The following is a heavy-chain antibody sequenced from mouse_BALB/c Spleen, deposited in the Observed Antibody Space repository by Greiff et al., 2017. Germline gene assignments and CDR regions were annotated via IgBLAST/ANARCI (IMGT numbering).Heavy chain of an antibody. D-gene: IGHD2-3*01. J-gene: IGHJ4*01. CDR2: ISDGGSYT. Sequence: EVQRVESGGGLVTPGGSLKISCAASGFTFSDYYMYWVRQTPEKRLEWVATISDGGSYTYYPDSVKGRFTISRDNAKNNLYLQMSSLKSEDTAMYYCARDGDDGYYVGAMDYWGQGTSVTVSS. CDR1: GFTFSDYY. CDR3: ARDGDDGYYVGAMDY. V-gene: IGHV5-4*02.